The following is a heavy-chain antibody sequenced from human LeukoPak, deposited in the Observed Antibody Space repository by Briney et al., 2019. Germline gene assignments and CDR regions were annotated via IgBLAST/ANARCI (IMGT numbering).Heavy chain of an antibody. Sequence: GGSLRLSCAASGFTFSDAWMNWVRQAPGKGLEWVGRIRRKTNGGTTDYAAPVKGRFTISRDDSANTLYLQMNSLKVEDTGVYYCTAGLAKTNEACGGKGTLVTVSS. CDR1: GFTFSDAW. D-gene: IGHD3-16*01. V-gene: IGHV3-15*01. J-gene: IGHJ4*02. CDR2: IRRKTNGGTT. CDR3: TAGLAKTNEAC.